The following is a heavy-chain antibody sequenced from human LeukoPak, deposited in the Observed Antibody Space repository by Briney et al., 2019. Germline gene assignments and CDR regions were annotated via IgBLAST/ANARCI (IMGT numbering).Heavy chain of an antibody. CDR3: ARRSSESFDF. CDR1: GGSISTSGFY. V-gene: IGHV4-39*01. CDR2: IYYSGST. D-gene: IGHD3-22*01. J-gene: IGHJ4*02. Sequence: SETLSLTCTVSGGSISTSGFYWGWIRQPPGTGLEWIGTIYYSGSTYYNPSLKSRVTVSVDTSKNQFSLRLTSVTAADTAVYYCARRSSESFDFWGQGTLVTVSS.